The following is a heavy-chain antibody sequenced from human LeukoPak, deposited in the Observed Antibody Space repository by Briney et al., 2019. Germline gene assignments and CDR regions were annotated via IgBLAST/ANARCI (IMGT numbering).Heavy chain of an antibody. D-gene: IGHD6-19*01. CDR2: INHSGAT. CDR1: GESFSDCY. J-gene: IGHJ5*02. CDR3: ARGPRDTSGWWGWFDT. Sequence: SETLSLTCAVYGESFSDCYWNWIRQPPGKGLEWIGEINHSGATNYNPSLKSRVTMSVDPSKNQFSLKLTSVTAADTSVYYCARGPRDTSGWWGWFDTWGQGNLVSVSS. V-gene: IGHV4-34*01.